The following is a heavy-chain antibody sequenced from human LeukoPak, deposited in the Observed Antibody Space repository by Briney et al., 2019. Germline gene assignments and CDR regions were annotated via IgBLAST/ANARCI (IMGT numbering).Heavy chain of an antibody. V-gene: IGHV3-7*05. Sequence: GGSLRLSCTASTLTLNNYWMSWVRQAPGKGLEWVANIKQDGSEKYHVDSVKGRFTISRDNAKNALYLQMNSLRAEDTAVYYCASRAGYTGSWSAFDYWGQGTLVTVSS. CDR3: ASRAGYTGSWSAFDY. CDR2: IKQDGSEK. D-gene: IGHD6-13*01. J-gene: IGHJ4*02. CDR1: TLTLNNYW.